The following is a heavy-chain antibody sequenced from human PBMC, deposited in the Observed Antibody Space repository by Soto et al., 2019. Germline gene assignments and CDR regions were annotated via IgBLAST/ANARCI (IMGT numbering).Heavy chain of an antibody. V-gene: IGHV3-7*01. CDR3: ARVANYYYYMDV. Sequence: GSLRLSCAASGFTFSSYWMSCVRQAPGKGLEWVANIKQDGSEKYYVDSVKGRFTISRDNAKNSLYLQMNSLRAEDTAVYYCARVANYYYYMDVWGKGTTVTVSS. CDR2: IKQDGSEK. J-gene: IGHJ6*03. CDR1: GFTFSSYW.